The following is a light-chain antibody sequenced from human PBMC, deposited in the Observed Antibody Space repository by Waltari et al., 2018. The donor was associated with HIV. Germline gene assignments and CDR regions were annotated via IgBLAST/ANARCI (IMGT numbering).Light chain of an antibody. J-gene: IGLJ2*01. CDR2: EDS. CDR3: YSIDSSGNHRV. CDR1: ALPKKY. V-gene: IGLV3-10*01. Sequence: SYELPQPPSVSVSPGQTARITCSGDALPKKYAYWYQQKSGQAPVLVIYEDSKRPPGIPERFSGSSSGTMATLTSSGAQVEDEADYYCYSIDSSGNHRVFGGGTKLTVL.